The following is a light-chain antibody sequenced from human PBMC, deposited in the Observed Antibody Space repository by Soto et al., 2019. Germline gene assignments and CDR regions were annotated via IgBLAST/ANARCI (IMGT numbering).Light chain of an antibody. CDR3: SSYTSSSTLYV. J-gene: IGLJ1*01. CDR1: SSDIGTYNY. V-gene: IGLV2-14*01. Sequence: QSALTQPASVSGSPGQSITISCTGTSSDIGTYNYVSWYQQHPGKAPKLMLYDVSNRPSGVSNRFSGSKSGNTASLTISGLQAEDEADYYCSSYTSSSTLYVFGTGTKLTVL. CDR2: DVS.